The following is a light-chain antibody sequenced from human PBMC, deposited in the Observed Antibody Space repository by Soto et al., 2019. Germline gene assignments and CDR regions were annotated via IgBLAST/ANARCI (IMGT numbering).Light chain of an antibody. CDR3: QQYGTSEII. V-gene: IGKV3-20*01. J-gene: IGKJ5*01. Sequence: EIVLTQSPVTLSLSPRERATLSCRASQSVSSSYLAWYQQKPGQAPRLLIYGASSRATGIPDRFSGSGSGTDFTLTISRLETEDFAVFYCQQYGTSEIIFGQGTRLEV. CDR1: QSVSSSY. CDR2: GAS.